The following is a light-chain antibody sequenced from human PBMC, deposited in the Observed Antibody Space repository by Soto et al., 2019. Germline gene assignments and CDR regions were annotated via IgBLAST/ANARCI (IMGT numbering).Light chain of an antibody. CDR3: QQRSKWPIT. J-gene: IGKJ5*01. CDR2: GAS. CDR1: QSVSSSY. Sequence: EIVLTQSPGTLSLSPGERATLSCRASQSVSSSYLAWYQQKPGQAPRLLIYGASSRATGIPARFSGSGSGTEFTLTISSLEPEDFAVYYCQQRSKWPITFGQGTRLEIK. V-gene: IGKV3D-20*02.